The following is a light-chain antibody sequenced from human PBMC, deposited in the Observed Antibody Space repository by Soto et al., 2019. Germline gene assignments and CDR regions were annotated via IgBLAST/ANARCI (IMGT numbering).Light chain of an antibody. J-gene: IGKJ4*01. CDR1: QSLSSY. V-gene: IGKV3-11*01. Sequence: EIVLIQSPATLSLSPGERATLSCRASQSLSSYLAWYQQKRGQAPRLLIYDASKRATGIPARFSGSGSGTDFTLSISSLEPEDFAVYYCQQRSDWPLTFGGGTKVEIK. CDR3: QQRSDWPLT. CDR2: DAS.